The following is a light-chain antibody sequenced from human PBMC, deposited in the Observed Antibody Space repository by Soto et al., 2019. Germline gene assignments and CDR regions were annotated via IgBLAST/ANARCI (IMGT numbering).Light chain of an antibody. V-gene: IGLV2-14*03. CDR1: SSDVGAYNF. J-gene: IGLJ1*01. Sequence: QSALTQPASVSGSPGQSITISCTGTSSDVGAYNFVSWYQQHPGKVPKLMIFDVSSRPSGVSDRFSGSKSGNTASLTISGLQAEDEGDYYCGSYTSSSTLVFGSGTKVTVL. CDR3: GSYTSSSTLV. CDR2: DVS.